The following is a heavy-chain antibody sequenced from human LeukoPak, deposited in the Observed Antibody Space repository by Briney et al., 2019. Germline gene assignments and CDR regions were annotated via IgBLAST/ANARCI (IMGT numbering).Heavy chain of an antibody. J-gene: IGHJ4*02. Sequence: GGSLRLSCAASEFTFSTYGMHWVRQAPGKGLEWVAVISYDGSYKFYADSVKGRFTISRDNSKNTLYLQMSSLRAEDTAVYYCARRGYGDYAPFDYWGQGTLVTVSS. CDR1: EFTFSTYG. V-gene: IGHV3-30*03. CDR2: ISYDGSYK. CDR3: ARRGYGDYAPFDY. D-gene: IGHD4-17*01.